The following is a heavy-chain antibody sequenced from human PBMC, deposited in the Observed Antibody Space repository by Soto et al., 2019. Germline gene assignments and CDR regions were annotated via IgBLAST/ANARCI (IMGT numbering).Heavy chain of an antibody. CDR3: AKALGELSPESYDY. CDR1: GFTFSSYA. Sequence: QEQLVESGGGVVQPGRSLRLSCAASGFTFSSYAMHWVRQAPGKGLEWVAVISYDGSDKYHADSVKGRFTISRGNSKNTLNLQMNSLRADDTAVYYCAKALGELSPESYDYWGQGTLITVSS. J-gene: IGHJ4*02. D-gene: IGHD3-16*02. V-gene: IGHV3-30*18. CDR2: ISYDGSDK.